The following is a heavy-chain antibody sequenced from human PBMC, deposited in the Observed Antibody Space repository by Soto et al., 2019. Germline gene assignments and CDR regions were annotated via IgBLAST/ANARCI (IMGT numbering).Heavy chain of an antibody. CDR1: GFTFSRYS. J-gene: IGHJ5*02. Sequence: GGSLRLSCAASGFTFSRYSMNWVRQAPGKGLEWVSYISSSSSTISYADSVRGRFNISRDNSKNTLYLQMNSLRAEDTAVYYCAKDNCISTSCYRLYNWFDPWGQGTLVTVSS. V-gene: IGHV3-48*01. D-gene: IGHD2-2*01. CDR2: ISSSSSTI. CDR3: AKDNCISTSCYRLYNWFDP.